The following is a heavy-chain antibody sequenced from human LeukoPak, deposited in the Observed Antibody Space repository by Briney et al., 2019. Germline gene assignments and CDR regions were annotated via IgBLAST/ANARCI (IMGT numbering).Heavy chain of an antibody. CDR1: GASISSYY. J-gene: IGHJ4*02. D-gene: IGHD1-26*01. CDR2: IYYIWYT. V-gene: IGHV4-59*01. CDR3: ARGNADLLD. Sequence: PSETLSLTCTVSGASISSYYWSWIRQPPGKGLELIGYIYYIWYTNYNPSLKSRVTMSVDTSNHQFSLRLSSVTAADTAVYYCARGNADLLDWGQGTLVTVSS.